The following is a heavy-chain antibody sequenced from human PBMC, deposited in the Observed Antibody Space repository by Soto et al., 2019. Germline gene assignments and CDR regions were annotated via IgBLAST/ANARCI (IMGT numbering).Heavy chain of an antibody. CDR3: ARAGCGGDCYSARGYYYYGMDV. J-gene: IGHJ6*02. CDR1: GFTFSSYG. CDR2: IWYDGSNK. Sequence: GSLRLSCAASGFTFSSYGMHWVRQAPGKGLEWVAVIWYDGSNKYYADSVKGRFTISRDNSKNTLYLQVNSLRAEDTAVYYCARAGCGGDCYSARGYYYYGMDVWGQGTTVTVSS. V-gene: IGHV3-33*01. D-gene: IGHD2-21*02.